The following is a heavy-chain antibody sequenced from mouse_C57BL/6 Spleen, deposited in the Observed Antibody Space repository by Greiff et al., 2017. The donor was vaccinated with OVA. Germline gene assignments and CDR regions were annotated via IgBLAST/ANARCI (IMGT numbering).Heavy chain of an antibody. V-gene: IGHV1-50*01. D-gene: IGHD2-4*01. CDR2: IDPSDRYT. CDR1: GYTFTSYW. CDR3: ARWDYDGAWFAY. Sequence: VQLQQPGAELVKPGASVKLSCKASGYTFTSYWMQWVKQRPGQGLEWIGEIDPSDRYTNYNQKFKGKATLTVDTSSSTAYMQLSSLTSEDSAVFYCARWDYDGAWFAYWGQGTLVTVSA. J-gene: IGHJ3*01.